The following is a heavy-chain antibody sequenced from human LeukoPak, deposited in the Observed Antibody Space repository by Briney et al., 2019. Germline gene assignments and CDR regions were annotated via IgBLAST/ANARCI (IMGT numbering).Heavy chain of an antibody. Sequence: ASVKVSCKASGYTFIAYYIHWVRQAPGQGLEWMGRINPNSGDTDYAQKFQGRIIMSRDTFISTLYMDLSRLRSDDTAVYYCARVGGSGAYYAFDYWGQGSLVTVSS. D-gene: IGHD3-16*01. CDR1: GYTFIAYY. CDR3: ARVGGSGAYYAFDY. CDR2: INPNSGDT. J-gene: IGHJ4*02. V-gene: IGHV1-2*06.